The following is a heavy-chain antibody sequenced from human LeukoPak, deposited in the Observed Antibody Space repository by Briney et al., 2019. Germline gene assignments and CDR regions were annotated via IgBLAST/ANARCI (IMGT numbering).Heavy chain of an antibody. D-gene: IGHD6-19*01. J-gene: IGHJ4*02. CDR2: ISYDGSNT. CDR1: GFTFSNYG. V-gene: IGHV3-30*18. CDR3: AKGPHSSGWYFTAFDY. Sequence: GGSLRLSCAASGFTFSNYGMHWVRQAPGKGLEWVAVISYDGSNTFYADSVKGRFTISRDNSKNTLYLQVNSLRAEDTAVYYCAKGPHSSGWYFTAFDYWGQGTLVTVSS.